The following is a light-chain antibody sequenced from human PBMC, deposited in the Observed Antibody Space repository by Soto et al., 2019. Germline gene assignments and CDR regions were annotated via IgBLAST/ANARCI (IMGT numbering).Light chain of an antibody. CDR3: SSYSSSSFDYV. CDR2: DVS. CDR1: SSDVGGYNY. J-gene: IGLJ1*01. Sequence: QSALTQPASVSGSPGQSITISCTGTSSDVGGYNYVSWYQQHPGKAPKLMIYDVSNRPSGVSNRFSGSKSGNTASLPISGLKAADDADYYCSSYSSSSFDYVFGSGTKVTVL. V-gene: IGLV2-14*01.